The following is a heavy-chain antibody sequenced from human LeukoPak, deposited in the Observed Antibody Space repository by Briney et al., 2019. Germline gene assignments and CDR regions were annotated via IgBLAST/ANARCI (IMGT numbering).Heavy chain of an antibody. CDR1: GFTFSSYS. J-gene: IGHJ4*02. Sequence: PGGSLRLSCAASGFTFSSYSMNWVRQAPGKGLEWVSSISSSSSSYIYYADSVKGRFTISRDNAKNSLYLQMNSLRAEDTAVYYCARLLGYSSSSGVDYWGQGTLVTVSS. D-gene: IGHD6-6*01. V-gene: IGHV3-21*01. CDR3: ARLLGYSSSSGVDY. CDR2: ISSSSSSYI.